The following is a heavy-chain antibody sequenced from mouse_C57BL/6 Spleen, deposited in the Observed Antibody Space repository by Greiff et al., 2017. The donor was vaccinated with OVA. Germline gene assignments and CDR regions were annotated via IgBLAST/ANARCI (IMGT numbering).Heavy chain of an antibody. V-gene: IGHV1-64*01. CDR1: GYTFTSYW. CDR3: AREGDWADFAY. Sequence: VQLQQPGAELVKPGASVKLSCKASGYTFTSYWMHWVKQRPGQGLEWIGMIHPNSGSTNYNEKFKSKATLTVDKSSSTAYMQLSSLTSEDSAVYYCAREGDWADFAYWGQGTLVTVSA. D-gene: IGHD4-1*01. J-gene: IGHJ3*01. CDR2: IHPNSGST.